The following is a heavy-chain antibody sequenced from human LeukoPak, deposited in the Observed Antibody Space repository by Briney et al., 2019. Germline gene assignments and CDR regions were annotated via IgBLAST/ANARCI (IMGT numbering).Heavy chain of an antibody. CDR1: GGSISNYY. D-gene: IGHD3/OR15-3a*01. V-gene: IGHV4-59*12. CDR3: ARGVVLGQDDAFDI. Sequence: SSGTLSLTCTVSGGSISNYYWSWIRQPPGKGLEWIGYIFYRGSIDYSPSLQSRVTISVDTSKNHLSLRLTSVTAADTAVYFCARGVVLGQDDAFDIWGRGTMVTVSS. J-gene: IGHJ3*02. CDR2: IFYRGSI.